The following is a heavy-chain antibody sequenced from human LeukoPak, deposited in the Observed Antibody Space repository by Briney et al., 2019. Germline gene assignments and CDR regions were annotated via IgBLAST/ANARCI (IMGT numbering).Heavy chain of an antibody. CDR1: GDTFSNYA. J-gene: IGHJ5*02. Sequence: ASVKVSCKASGDTFSNYAINWVRQAPGQGLEWMGWISAYNGNTNYAQKPQGRVTMTTDTSTSTAYMELRSLRSDDTAVYYCARDYGSGWSYWFDPWGQGTLVTVSS. CDR2: ISAYNGNT. CDR3: ARDYGSGWSYWFDP. D-gene: IGHD6-19*01. V-gene: IGHV1-18*01.